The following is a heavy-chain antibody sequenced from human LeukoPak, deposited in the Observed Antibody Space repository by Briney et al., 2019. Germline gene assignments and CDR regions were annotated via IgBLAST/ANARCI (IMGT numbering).Heavy chain of an antibody. CDR2: IRFVGSNK. D-gene: IGHD3-22*01. CDR3: AAPDSSGYYPYYYYYYMDV. J-gene: IGHJ6*03. CDR1: GLTFHSYG. V-gene: IGHV3-30*02. Sequence: PGGSLRLSCAASGLTFHSYGLHWVRPAPPKGLDWVAFIRFVGSNKYYADSVKGRFTISRDYSKNTLYLQMNSLRAEDTAVYYCAAPDSSGYYPYYYYYYMDVWGKGTTVTVSS.